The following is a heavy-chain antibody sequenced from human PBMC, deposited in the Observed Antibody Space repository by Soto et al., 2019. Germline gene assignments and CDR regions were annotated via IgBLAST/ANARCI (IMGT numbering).Heavy chain of an antibody. CDR3: AILTTVTPNPFDY. CDR2: IDPSDSYT. CDR1: GYSFTSHW. V-gene: IGHV5-10-1*01. D-gene: IGHD4-17*01. Sequence: LGESLKISCKGSGYSFTSHWISWVRQMPGKGLEWMGRIDPSDSYTNYSPAFQGHVTISADKSISTAYLQWSSLKASDTAMYYCAILTTVTPNPFDYCGQGTLGTVSS. J-gene: IGHJ4*02.